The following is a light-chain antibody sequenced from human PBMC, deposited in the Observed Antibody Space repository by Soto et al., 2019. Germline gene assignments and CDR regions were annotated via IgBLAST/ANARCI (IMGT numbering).Light chain of an antibody. Sequence: EIVLTQSPGTLSLSPGERATLSCRASQSVSSSYLAWYQQKPGQAPRLLIYGASSRATGIPDRFSGSGSGTDFTRTISGLEPEEFAVYYCQQYGSSAWTFGQGTKVEIK. CDR1: QSVSSSY. CDR3: QQYGSSAWT. V-gene: IGKV3-20*01. J-gene: IGKJ1*01. CDR2: GAS.